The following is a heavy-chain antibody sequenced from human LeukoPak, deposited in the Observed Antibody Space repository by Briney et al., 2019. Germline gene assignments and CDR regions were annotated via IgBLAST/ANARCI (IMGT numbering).Heavy chain of an antibody. V-gene: IGHV3-7*01. D-gene: IGHD2-2*03. J-gene: IGHJ5*02. CDR1: GFTFTDYW. CDR2: VKKDGSEK. Sequence: PGGSLRLSCAASGFTFTDYWMNWVRQAPGKGLEWVANVKKDGSEKYYVDSVKGRFTISRDNAKNSLYLQMNSLRAEDTAVYYCARAGGYCSSTSCRYNWFDPWGQGTLVTVSS. CDR3: ARAGGYCSSTSCRYNWFDP.